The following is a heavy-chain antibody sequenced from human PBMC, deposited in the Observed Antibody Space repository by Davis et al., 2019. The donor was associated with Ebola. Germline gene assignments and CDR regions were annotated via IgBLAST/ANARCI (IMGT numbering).Heavy chain of an antibody. V-gene: IGHV3-48*02. CDR2: ISISRSTT. CDR3: ARGVDYAFDI. J-gene: IGHJ3*02. CDR1: GFTFSSSS. D-gene: IGHD2-21*02. Sequence: PGGSLRLSCVASGFTFSSSSMNWVRQAPGKGLEWVSHISISRSTTNYADAMKGRFTISRDNVKNSLSLQMNSLRDEDTAVYYCARGVDYAFDIWGQGTMVTVSS.